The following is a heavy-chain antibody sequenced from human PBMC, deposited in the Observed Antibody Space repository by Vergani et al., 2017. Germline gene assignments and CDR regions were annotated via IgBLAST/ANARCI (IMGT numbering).Heavy chain of an antibody. V-gene: IGHV4-61*10. Sequence: QVQLQESGPGLVKPSETLSLTCTVSGGSISSGSYYWSWIRQPAGKGLQWIGYIYYSGSTNYNPSLKSRVTISVDTSKKQFSLKLSSVTAADTAVYYCARILVTPLYYYYYMDVWGKGTTVTVSS. CDR2: IYYSGST. CDR1: GGSISSGSYY. CDR3: ARILVTPLYYYYYMDV. J-gene: IGHJ6*03.